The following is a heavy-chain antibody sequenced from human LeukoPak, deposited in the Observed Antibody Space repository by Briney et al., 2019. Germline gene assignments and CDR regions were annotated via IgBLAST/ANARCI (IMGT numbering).Heavy chain of an antibody. CDR1: GFTFSSYS. CDR3: ARTYYDFWSGPDLYYYYGMDV. J-gene: IGHJ6*02. CDR2: ISSSSSTI. Sequence: GGSLRLSCAASGFTFSSYSMNWVRQAPGKGLEWVSYISSSSSTIYYADSVKGRFTISRDNAENSLYLQMNSLRDEDTAVYYCARTYYDFWSGPDLYYYYGMDVWGQGITVTVSS. V-gene: IGHV3-48*02. D-gene: IGHD3-3*01.